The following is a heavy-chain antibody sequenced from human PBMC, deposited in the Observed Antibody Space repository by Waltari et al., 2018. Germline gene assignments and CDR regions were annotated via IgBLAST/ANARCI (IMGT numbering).Heavy chain of an antibody. V-gene: IGHV4-59*08. CDR1: GGSMVSYF. Sequence: QVQLQESGPGLVKPSETLSLTCVVSGGSMVSYFWNWLRQPPGKGLEWIGYFYYSGGSKYNTSLESRVTISADTSRNEVSLSLTSVTAADTAVYFCARGGHYDAVTSFYSDALHVWGRGTTVIVSS. J-gene: IGHJ3*01. CDR2: FYYSGGS. CDR3: ARGGHYDAVTSFYSDALHV. D-gene: IGHD3-3*01.